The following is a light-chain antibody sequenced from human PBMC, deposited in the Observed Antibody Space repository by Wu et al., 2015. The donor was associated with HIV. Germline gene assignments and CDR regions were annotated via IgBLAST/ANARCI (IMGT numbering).Light chain of an antibody. Sequence: EIVLTQSPATLSLSPGERATLSCRASQSISTYLAWYQQKPGQTPRLLIYDASNRATGIPARFSGSGSGTDFTLTISRLEPDDYAVYYCHQYGHSPRTFGQGTKVEIK. CDR1: QSISTY. J-gene: IGKJ1*01. CDR3: HQYGHSPRT. CDR2: DAS. V-gene: IGKV3-20*01.